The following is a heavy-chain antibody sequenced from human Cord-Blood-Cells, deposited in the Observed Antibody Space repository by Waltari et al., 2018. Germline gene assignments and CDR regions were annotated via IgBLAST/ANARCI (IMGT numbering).Heavy chain of an antibody. Sequence: QVQLVESGGGVVQPGRSLSLPCAASGFTFSSYAMHWVRQAPGKGLEWVAVISYDGSNKYYADSVKGRFTISRDNSKNTLYLQMNSLRAEDTAVYYCARDVTTVTFDYWGQGTLVTVSS. J-gene: IGHJ4*02. V-gene: IGHV3-30-3*01. CDR3: ARDVTTVTFDY. D-gene: IGHD4-17*01. CDR2: ISYDGSNK. CDR1: GFTFSSYA.